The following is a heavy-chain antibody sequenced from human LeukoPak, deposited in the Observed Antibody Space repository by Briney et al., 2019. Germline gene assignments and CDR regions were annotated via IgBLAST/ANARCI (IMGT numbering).Heavy chain of an antibody. V-gene: IGHV3-23*01. CDR3: AKGDARITIFGVVIISPYYFDY. J-gene: IGHJ4*02. CDR2: ISGSGGST. Sequence: PGGSLRLSCAASGFTFSSYAMSWVRQAPGKGLEWVSAISGSGGSTYYADSVKGRSTISRDNSKNTLYLQMNSLRAEDTAVYYCAKGDARITIFGVVIISPYYFDYWGQGTLVTVSS. CDR1: GFTFSSYA. D-gene: IGHD3-3*01.